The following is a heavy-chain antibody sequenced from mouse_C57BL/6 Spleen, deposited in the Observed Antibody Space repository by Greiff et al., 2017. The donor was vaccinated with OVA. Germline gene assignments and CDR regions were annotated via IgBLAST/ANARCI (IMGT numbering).Heavy chain of an antibody. D-gene: IGHD1-1*01. CDR2: LWSGGST. CDR1: GFSLTSYG. V-gene: IGHV2-2*01. CDR3: ARNRGYYGSSYRNYAMDY. J-gene: IGHJ4*01. Sequence: VKLMESGPGLVQPSQSLSITCTVSGFSLTSYGVHWVRQSPGKGLEWLGVLWSGGSTDYNAAFISRLSISKDNPKSQVFFKMNSLQADDTAIYYCARNRGYYGSSYRNYAMDYWGQGTSVTVSS.